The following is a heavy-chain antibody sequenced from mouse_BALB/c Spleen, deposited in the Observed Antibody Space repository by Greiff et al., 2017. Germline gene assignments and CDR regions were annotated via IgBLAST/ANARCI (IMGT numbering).Heavy chain of an antibody. D-gene: IGHD2-14*01. CDR1: GDSITSGY. V-gene: IGHV3-8*02. Sequence: EVKLVESGPSLVKPSQTLSLTCSVTGDSITSGYWNWIRKFPGNKLEYMGYISYSGSTYYNPSLKSRISITRDTSKNQYYLQLNSVTTEDTATYYCAGYRYDGYAMDYWGQGTSVTVSS. CDR2: ISYSGST. CDR3: AGYRYDGYAMDY. J-gene: IGHJ4*01.